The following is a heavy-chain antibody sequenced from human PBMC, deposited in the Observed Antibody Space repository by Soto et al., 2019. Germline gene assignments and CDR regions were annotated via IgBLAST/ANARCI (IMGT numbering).Heavy chain of an antibody. CDR1: GGTFSSSG. Sequence: QVHLVQSGTEVKKPGSSVKVSCKASGGTFSSSGFSWVRQAPGQGLEWMGMIVPSLDTTNYAQKFQARVTITADEVTSTAYMELRSLRAEDTAVYDCARWPQPRYTADPDAVDVWGQGTRVIVSS. CDR2: IVPSLDTT. V-gene: IGHV1-69*11. D-gene: IGHD3-16*02. CDR3: ARWPQPRYTADPDAVDV. J-gene: IGHJ6*02.